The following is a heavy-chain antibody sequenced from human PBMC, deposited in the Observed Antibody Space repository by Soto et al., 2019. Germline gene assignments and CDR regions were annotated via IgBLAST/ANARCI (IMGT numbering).Heavy chain of an antibody. V-gene: IGHV4-34*01. CDR2: LDQSGGT. Sequence: SETLSLTCAVVGDSLRGQSWNWIRQSPGKGLEWIGELDQSGGTSYNPSLKSRAIISDDTSKNQFSLTLTSVTAADTAVYYCAREDSNGWSGESLDVWGQGTTVTVSS. CDR3: AREDSNGWSGESLDV. J-gene: IGHJ6*02. D-gene: IGHD6-19*01. CDR1: GDSLRGQS.